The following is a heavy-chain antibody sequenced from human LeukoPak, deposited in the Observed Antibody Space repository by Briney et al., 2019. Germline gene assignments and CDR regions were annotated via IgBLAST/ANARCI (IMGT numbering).Heavy chain of an antibody. J-gene: IGHJ4*02. Sequence: ESGPTLVKPTQTLTLTCTFSGFSLRNGGVGVGWIRQPPGKALEWLALIYWDDDKRYSPSLKSRHTITKDTSKNQVVLTMTNMDPVDTATYYCAHTYPHFDYWGQGTLVTVSS. V-gene: IGHV2-5*02. CDR1: GFSLRNGGVG. CDR2: IYWDDDK. CDR3: AHTYPHFDY.